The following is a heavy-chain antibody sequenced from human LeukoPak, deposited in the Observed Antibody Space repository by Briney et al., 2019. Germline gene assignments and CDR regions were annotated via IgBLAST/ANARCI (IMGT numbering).Heavy chain of an antibody. CDR1: GFTFSSYS. CDR3: VVAVGATTFDY. V-gene: IGHV3-48*01. Sequence: GGSLRLSCAASGFTFSSYSMNWVRQAPGKGLERVSYISSSSSTIYYADSVKGRFTISRDNAKNSLYLQMNSLRAEDTAVYYCVVAVGATTFDYWGQGTLVTVSS. J-gene: IGHJ4*02. CDR2: ISSSSSTI. D-gene: IGHD1-26*01.